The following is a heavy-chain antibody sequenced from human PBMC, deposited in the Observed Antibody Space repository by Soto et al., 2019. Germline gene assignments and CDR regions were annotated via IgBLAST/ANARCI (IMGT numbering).Heavy chain of an antibody. Sequence: GASVKVSCKASGYTFTSYGISWVRQAPGQGLEWMGWISAYNGNTNYAQKLQGRVTMTTDTSTSTAYMELRSLRSDDTAVYYCAEVNRDYPILFFYGMEVWGQGAKVTLSS. D-gene: IGHD4-17*01. V-gene: IGHV1-18*01. CDR1: GYTFTSYG. CDR3: AEVNRDYPILFFYGMEV. CDR2: ISAYNGNT. J-gene: IGHJ6*02.